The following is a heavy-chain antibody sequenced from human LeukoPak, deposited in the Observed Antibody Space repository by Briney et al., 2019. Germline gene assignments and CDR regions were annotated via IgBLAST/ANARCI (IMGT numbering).Heavy chain of an antibody. CDR3: ARGSEVGATDY. V-gene: IGHV3-21*01. D-gene: IGHD1-26*01. CDR2: ISSSSSYI. CDR1: GFTFSSYN. J-gene: IGHJ4*02. Sequence: GGSLRLSCAASGFTFSSYNMNGVRQAPGKGLEWVSSISSSSSYIYYADSVKGRFTISRDNAKNSLYLQMNSLRPEDTAVYYCARGSEVGATDYWGQGTLVTVSS.